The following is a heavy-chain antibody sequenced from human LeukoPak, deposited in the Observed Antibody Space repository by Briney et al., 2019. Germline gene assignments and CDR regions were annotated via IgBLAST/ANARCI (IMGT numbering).Heavy chain of an antibody. V-gene: IGHV3-23*01. D-gene: IGHD3-9*01. CDR1: GFIFSNYA. J-gene: IGHJ4*02. CDR3: ATWGAYDVLTGYYVSDF. Sequence: GGSLRLSCAASGFIFSNYAMYWVRQAPGKGLEWVSAISGRSDNTYYADSVKGRFTLSRDSSKNTLYLQMNSLRADDTAVYYCATWGAYDVLTGYYVSDFWGQGTLVTVSS. CDR2: ISGRSDNT.